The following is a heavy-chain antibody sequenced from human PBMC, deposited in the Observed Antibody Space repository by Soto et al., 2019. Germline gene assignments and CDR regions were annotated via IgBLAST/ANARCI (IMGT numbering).Heavy chain of an antibody. D-gene: IGHD5-18*01. Sequence: SVKVSCKASGFTFTSSAVQWVRQARGQRLEWIGWIVVGSGNTNYAQKFQERVTITRDMSTSTAYMELSSLRSEDTAVYYCAADRPVKSYSYHPTYYYYAMDVRGQVTMGTGSS. CDR1: GFTFTSSA. J-gene: IGHJ6*02. CDR2: IVVGSGNT. CDR3: AADRPVKSYSYHPTYYYYAMDV. V-gene: IGHV1-58*01.